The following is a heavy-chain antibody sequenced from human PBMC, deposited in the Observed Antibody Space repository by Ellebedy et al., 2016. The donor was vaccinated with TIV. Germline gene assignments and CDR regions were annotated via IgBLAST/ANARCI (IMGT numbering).Heavy chain of an antibody. CDR3: AKGTSSGFNYDRVGFEY. D-gene: IGHD3-22*01. CDR1: GFTFSSFA. J-gene: IGHJ4*02. Sequence: GESLKISCAASGFTFSSFAMHWVRQAPGKGLEWLSVISGAGDNTYDADSVKGRFTITRDNSKNTLYLQMGRLRAEDTAVYYCAKGTSSGFNYDRVGFEYWGQGTLVTVSS. V-gene: IGHV3-23*01. CDR2: ISGAGDNT.